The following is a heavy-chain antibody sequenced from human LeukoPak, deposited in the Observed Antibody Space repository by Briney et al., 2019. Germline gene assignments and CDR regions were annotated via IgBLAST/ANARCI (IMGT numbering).Heavy chain of an antibody. D-gene: IGHD5-12*01. J-gene: IGHJ4*02. CDR3: ARGGSGYSGYDYYFDY. V-gene: IGHV3-7*01. CDR1: GFTFSSYW. Sequence: PGGSLRLSCAASGFTFSSYWMSWVRQAPGKGLEWVANIKQDGSEKYYVDSVKGRFTISRDNAKNSLYLQMNSLRAEDTAVYYCARGGSGYSGYDYYFDYWGQGTLVTVSS. CDR2: IKQDGSEK.